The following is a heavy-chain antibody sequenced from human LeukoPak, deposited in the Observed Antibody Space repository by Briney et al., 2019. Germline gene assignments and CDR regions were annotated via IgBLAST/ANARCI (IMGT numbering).Heavy chain of an antibody. CDR2: LSGSGDPI. V-gene: IGHV3-23*01. D-gene: IGHD6-13*01. CDR1: GFTFSSYA. J-gene: IGHJ5*02. CDR3: AKPRPSYSSSWYDH. Sequence: GSLRLSCAASGFTFSSYAMSWVRQAPGKGLEWVSTLSGSGDPIYYADSVKGRFTISRDNSKNTLYLQMNSLRAEDTAVYYCAKPRPSYSSSWYDHWGQGTLVTVSS.